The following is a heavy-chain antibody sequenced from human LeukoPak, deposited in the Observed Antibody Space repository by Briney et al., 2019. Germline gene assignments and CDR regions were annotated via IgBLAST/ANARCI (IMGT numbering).Heavy chain of an antibody. CDR1: GFTFGSYA. D-gene: IGHD3-10*01. V-gene: IGHV3-30-3*01. Sequence: PGGSLRLSCAASGFTFGSYAMHWVRQAPGKGLEWVAVISYDGSNKYYADSVKGRFTISRDNSKNTLYLQMNSLRAEDTAVYYCAREDYYGSGSYYDYWGQGTLVTVSS. CDR3: AREDYYGSGSYYDY. CDR2: ISYDGSNK. J-gene: IGHJ4*02.